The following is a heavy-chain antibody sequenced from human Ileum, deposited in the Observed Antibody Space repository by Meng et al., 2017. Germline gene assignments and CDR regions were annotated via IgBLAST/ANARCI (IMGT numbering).Heavy chain of an antibody. CDR1: GYTFTDYY. V-gene: IGHV1-2*06. D-gene: IGHD1-1*01. CDR3: ARREGLEP. Sequence: QVQLVQSGAEVKKPGASVKVSCKASGYTFTDYYMHWVRQAPGQGLEWMGRVNPNNGDTIYAQKFQGRVTMTWDTSMTTAYMELRRLTSDDTAVYYCARREGLEPWGQGTLVTVSS. J-gene: IGHJ5*02. CDR2: VNPNNGDT.